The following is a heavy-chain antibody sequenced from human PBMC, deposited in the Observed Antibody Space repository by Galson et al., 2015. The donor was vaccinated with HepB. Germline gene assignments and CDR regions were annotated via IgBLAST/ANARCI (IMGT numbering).Heavy chain of an antibody. V-gene: IGHV3-21*06. D-gene: IGHD2/OR15-2a*01. Sequence: SLRLSCAVSGFDFNDYTLAWVRQAPGKGLEWVSSISGGSSYIFYADSVRGRFTISRDNANDLVILQMNSLRAEDTAIYYCARGNTANTVFYDWFDPWGQGTLVTVSS. CDR3: ARGNTANTVFYDWFDP. J-gene: IGHJ5*02. CDR1: GFDFNDYT. CDR2: ISGGSSYI.